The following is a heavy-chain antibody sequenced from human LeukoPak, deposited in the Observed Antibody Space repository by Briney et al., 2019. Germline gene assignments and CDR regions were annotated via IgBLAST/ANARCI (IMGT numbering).Heavy chain of an antibody. Sequence: GGSLRLSCAASGFTFSSYAMHWVRQAPGKGLEWVAVISYDGSNKYYADSVKGRFTISRDNSKNTLYLQMNSLRAEDTAVYYCAKDTAGYCSSTSCSSDYWGQGTLVTVSS. CDR3: AKDTAGYCSSTSCSSDY. CDR2: ISYDGSNK. J-gene: IGHJ4*02. CDR1: GFTFSSYA. D-gene: IGHD2-2*01. V-gene: IGHV3-30-3*01.